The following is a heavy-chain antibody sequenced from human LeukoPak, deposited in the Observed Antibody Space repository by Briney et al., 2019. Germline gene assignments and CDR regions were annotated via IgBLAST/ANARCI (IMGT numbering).Heavy chain of an antibody. CDR1: GGSISSGDYY. CDR2: IYYSGST. D-gene: IGHD5-18*01. Sequence: SETLSLTCTVAGGSISSGDYYWSWIRQPPGKGLEWIAYIYYSGSTYYNPSLKSRVTISVDTSKNQFSLKLSSVTAADTAVYYCARCGYRNWFDPWGQGTLVTVSS. CDR3: ARCGYRNWFDP. J-gene: IGHJ5*01. V-gene: IGHV4-30-4*01.